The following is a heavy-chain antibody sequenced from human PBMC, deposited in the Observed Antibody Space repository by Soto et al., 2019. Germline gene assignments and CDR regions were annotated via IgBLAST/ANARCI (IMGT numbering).Heavy chain of an antibody. J-gene: IGHJ4*02. D-gene: IGHD3-22*01. CDR3: ARDYDSSGYPRYYFDY. CDR1: GFTFSNYG. CDR2: IWYDGINK. Sequence: QVQLVESGGGVVQPGRSLRLSCAASGFTFSNYGMHWVRQAPGKGLEWVALIWYDGINKYYADSVKGRFTISRDNSKNTLYLQMNSLRAEDTAVYYCARDYDSSGYPRYYFDYWGQGTLVTVSS. V-gene: IGHV3-33*01.